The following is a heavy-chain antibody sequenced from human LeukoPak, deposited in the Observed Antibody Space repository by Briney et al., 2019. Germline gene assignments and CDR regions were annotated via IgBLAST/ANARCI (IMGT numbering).Heavy chain of an antibody. Sequence: PGGSLRLSCAASGFTFSSYGMHWVRQAPGKGLEWVAVIWYDGSNKYYADSVKGRFTISRDNSKNTLYLQMNSLRAEDTAVYYCARGPTYYDILTGYYMGYFDYWGQGTLVTVSS. D-gene: IGHD3-9*01. CDR1: GFTFSSYG. CDR2: IWYDGSNK. CDR3: ARGPTYYDILTGYYMGYFDY. J-gene: IGHJ4*02. V-gene: IGHV3-33*01.